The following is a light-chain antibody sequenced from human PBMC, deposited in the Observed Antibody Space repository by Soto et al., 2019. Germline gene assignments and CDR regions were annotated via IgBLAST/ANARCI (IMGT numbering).Light chain of an antibody. J-gene: IGKJ1*01. CDR2: KTS. V-gene: IGKV2-24*01. CDR3: AEAALLPHA. Sequence: DIVLTQTPLSLVVTLGQPASISCKSSQSLAFRDGNIYLNWLQQRPGQPPRLLIYKTSNRFSGVTDRFSGSGAGTEFTLKISKVEAEDVGVYYCAEAALLPHAFGQGTKVEIK. CDR1: QSLAFRDGNIY.